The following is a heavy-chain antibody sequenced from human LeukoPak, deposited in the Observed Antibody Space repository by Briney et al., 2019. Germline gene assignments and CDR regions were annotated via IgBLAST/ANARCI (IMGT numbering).Heavy chain of an antibody. D-gene: IGHD2-2*01. CDR3: ARASAAAFDY. V-gene: IGHV4-61*02. CDR2: IYTSGST. Sequence: PSQTLSLTCTVSGGSISSGSYYWSWIRQPAGKGLEWIGRIYTSGSTNYNPSFKSRVTISVDTSKNQFSLKLSSVTAADTAVFYCARASAAAFDYWGQGTLVTVSS. J-gene: IGHJ4*02. CDR1: GGSISSGSYY.